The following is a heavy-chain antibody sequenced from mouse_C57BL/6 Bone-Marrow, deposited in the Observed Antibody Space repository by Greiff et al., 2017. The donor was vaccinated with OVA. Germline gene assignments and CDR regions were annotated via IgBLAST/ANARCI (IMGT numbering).Heavy chain of an antibody. CDR2: INPNNGGT. Sequence: VQLQQSGPELVKPGASVKMSCKASGYTFTDYNMHWVKQSHGKSLEWIGYINPNNGGTSYNQKFKGKATLTVNKSSSTAYMELRSLTSEDSAVYYCANHYDYDESYFDYWGQGTTLTVSS. V-gene: IGHV1-22*01. J-gene: IGHJ2*01. CDR1: GYTFTDYN. CDR3: ANHYDYDESYFDY. D-gene: IGHD2-4*01.